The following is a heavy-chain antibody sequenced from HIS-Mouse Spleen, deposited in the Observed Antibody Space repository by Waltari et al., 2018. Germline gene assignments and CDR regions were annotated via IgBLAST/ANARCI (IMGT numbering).Heavy chain of an antibody. J-gene: IGHJ4*02. CDR1: GGSISSSSYY. Sequence: QLQLQESGPGLVKPSETLSLTCTVSGGSISSSSYYWGWIRQPPGKGLEWIGGIYYSGGTYYSPSLKTRVPISVDTSKNQFSLKLSSVTAADTAVYYCARASKYSSSLYYFDYWGQGTLVTVSS. D-gene: IGHD6-13*01. V-gene: IGHV4-39*07. CDR3: ARASKYSSSLYYFDY. CDR2: IYYSGGT.